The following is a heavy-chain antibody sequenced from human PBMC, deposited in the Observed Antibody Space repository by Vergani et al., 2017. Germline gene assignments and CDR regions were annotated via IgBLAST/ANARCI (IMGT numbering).Heavy chain of an antibody. CDR3: TKGSRGYTGYFFDY. CDR1: GFTFSHYS. CDR2: ISGNNDDV. Sequence: EVQMVESRGGLVKPGGSLRLSCVASGFTFSHYSMNWVRQAPGKGLEWVSSISGNNDDVYYADSVKGRFIISRDNSKNTLHLQMNSLRADDTAVYYCTKGSRGYTGYFFDYWGQGTLATVSS. V-gene: IGHV3-21*04. J-gene: IGHJ4*02. D-gene: IGHD5-12*01.